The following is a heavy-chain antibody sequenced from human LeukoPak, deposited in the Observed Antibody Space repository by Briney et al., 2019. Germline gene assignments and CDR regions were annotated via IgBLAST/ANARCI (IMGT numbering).Heavy chain of an antibody. CDR3: ARVSPLDYYDSSGYYDY. V-gene: IGHV1-18*01. D-gene: IGHD3-22*01. CDR1: GYTFTSYG. Sequence: ASVKVPCKASGYTFTSYGISWVRQAPGQGLEWMGWISAYNGNTNYAQKLQGRVTMTTDTSTSTAYMELRSLRSDDTAVYYCARVSPLDYYDSSGYYDYWGQGTLVTVSS. J-gene: IGHJ4*02. CDR2: ISAYNGNT.